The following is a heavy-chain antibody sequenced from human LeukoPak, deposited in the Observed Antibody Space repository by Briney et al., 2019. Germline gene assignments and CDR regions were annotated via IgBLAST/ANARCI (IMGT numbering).Heavy chain of an antibody. CDR2: ITSSTKTL. J-gene: IGHJ4*02. CDR1: GFTFSTSG. Sequence: GGSLRLSCAASGFTFSTSGMGWVRQAPGKGLEWLSYITSSTKTLYMDSVQGRFTISRDNAKNSLYLQMDSLREEDTAVYYCARDGYSSGPGADWGQGTLVTVSS. V-gene: IGHV3-48*02. CDR3: ARDGYSSGPGAD. D-gene: IGHD6-19*01.